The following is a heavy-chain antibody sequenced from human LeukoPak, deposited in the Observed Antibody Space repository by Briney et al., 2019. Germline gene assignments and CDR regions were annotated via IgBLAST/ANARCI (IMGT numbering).Heavy chain of an antibody. J-gene: IGHJ4*02. CDR3: AKDDSSWVRVALDY. D-gene: IGHD6-13*01. V-gene: IGHV3-23*01. CDR1: GFTFSNSG. Sequence: PGGSLRLSCAASGFTFSNSGMSWVRQAPGKGLEWVSAITGSGDNTYYADSVKGRFTISRDNSKNTLYLQMNSLRAEDTAVYYCAKDDSSWVRVALDYWGQGTLVTVSS. CDR2: ITGSGDNT.